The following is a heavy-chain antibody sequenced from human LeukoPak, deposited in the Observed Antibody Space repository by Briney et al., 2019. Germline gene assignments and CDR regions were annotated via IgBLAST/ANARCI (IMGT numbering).Heavy chain of an antibody. CDR2: INHSGST. D-gene: IGHD3-3*01. CDR3: AGATPRITIFGVVIRPDAFDI. V-gene: IGHV4-34*01. Sequence: SETLSLTCAVYGGSFSGYYWSWIRQPPGKGLEWIGEINHSGSTNYNPSLKSRVTISVDTPKNQFSLKLSSVTAADTAVYYCAGATPRITIFGVVIRPDAFDIWGQGTMVTVSS. J-gene: IGHJ3*02. CDR1: GGSFSGYY.